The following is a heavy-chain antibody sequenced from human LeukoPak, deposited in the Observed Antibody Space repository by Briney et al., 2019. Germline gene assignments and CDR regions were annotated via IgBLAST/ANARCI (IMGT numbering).Heavy chain of an antibody. Sequence: SETLSLTCTVSGGSISSYYWSWIRQPPGKGLEWIGYIYYSGSTNYNPSLKSRVTISVDTSKNQFSLKLSSVTAADTAVYYCARQIVGAKDYWGQGTLVTVSS. D-gene: IGHD1-26*01. V-gene: IGHV4-59*01. CDR3: ARQIVGAKDY. CDR2: IYYSGST. J-gene: IGHJ4*02. CDR1: GGSISSYY.